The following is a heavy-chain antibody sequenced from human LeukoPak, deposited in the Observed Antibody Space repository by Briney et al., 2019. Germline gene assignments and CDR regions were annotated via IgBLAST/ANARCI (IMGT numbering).Heavy chain of an antibody. CDR1: GGSISSYY. J-gene: IGHJ5*02. D-gene: IGHD3-10*01. Sequence: SETLSLTCTVSGGSISSYYWSWIRQPPGKGLEWIGYIYYSGSTNYNPSLKSRVTISVDTSKNQFSLKLSSVTAADTAVYYCARGSGNLWLGELYASNWFDPWGQGTLVTVSS. CDR3: ARGSGNLWLGELYASNWFDP. CDR2: IYYSGST. V-gene: IGHV4-59*01.